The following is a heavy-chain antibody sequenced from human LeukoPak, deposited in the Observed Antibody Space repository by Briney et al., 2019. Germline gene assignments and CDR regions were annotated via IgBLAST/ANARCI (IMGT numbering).Heavy chain of an antibody. J-gene: IGHJ4*02. CDR2: IDTDGTVT. CDR3: ATKQWLAPPPDS. D-gene: IGHD6-19*01. V-gene: IGHV3-74*01. CDR1: GFTFSKYW. Sequence: GGSLRLSCAASGFTFSKYWMLWVRQAPGKGLESVSRIDTDGTVTTYADSVKGRFTVSRDNADNTMFLQMSSVRDEDTAVYYCATKQWLAPPPDSWGQGTPVTVSS.